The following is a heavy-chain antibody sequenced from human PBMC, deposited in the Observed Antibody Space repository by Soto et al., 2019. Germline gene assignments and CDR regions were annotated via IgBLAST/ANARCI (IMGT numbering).Heavy chain of an antibody. CDR2: IYHSGST. CDR3: ARDMCAYYEEPHGCYYGMDV. J-gene: IGHJ6*02. V-gene: IGHV4-4*03. D-gene: IGHD3-3*01. CDR1: GSSLSKSNW. Sequence: PETLSTICAVHGSSLSKSNWWSWLPQPPGKGLEGIGEIYHSGSTNYNPSLKSRVTISVDKSKNQYSLKLSSVTAADTAVYYCARDMCAYYEEPHGCYYGMDVWGQGTTVTVSS.